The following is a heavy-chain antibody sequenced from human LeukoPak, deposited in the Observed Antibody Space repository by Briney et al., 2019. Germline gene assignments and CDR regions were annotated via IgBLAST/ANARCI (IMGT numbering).Heavy chain of an antibody. D-gene: IGHD4-17*01. CDR1: GDSISSNNW. V-gene: IGHV4-4*02. J-gene: IGHJ4*02. CDR3: ARDYGDHRVDY. CDR2: IYHSGST. Sequence: PSETLSLTCAVSGDSISSNNWWTWVRQPPGKGLEWIGEIYHSGSTNYNPSLKSRVTISVDKSKNQFSLNLSSVTAADTAVYYCARDYGDHRVDYWGQGTLVTVSS.